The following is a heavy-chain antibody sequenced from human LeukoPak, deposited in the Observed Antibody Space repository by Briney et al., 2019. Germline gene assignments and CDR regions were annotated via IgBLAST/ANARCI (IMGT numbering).Heavy chain of an antibody. CDR1: GGTFSSYA. J-gene: IGHJ1*01. D-gene: IGHD4-23*01. CDR2: IIPILGIA. Sequence: SVKVSCKASGGTFSSYAISWVRQAPGQGLEWMGRIIPILGIANYAQKFQGRVTITADKSTSTAYMELSSLRSEDTAVYYCATTTTVVISAEYFQHWGQGTLVTVSS. V-gene: IGHV1-69*04. CDR3: ATTTTVVISAEYFQH.